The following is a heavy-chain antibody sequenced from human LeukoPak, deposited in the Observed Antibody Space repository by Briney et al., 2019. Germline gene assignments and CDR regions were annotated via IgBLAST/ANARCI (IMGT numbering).Heavy chain of an antibody. CDR2: INHSGST. J-gene: IGHJ6*03. D-gene: IGHD2-2*02. CDR3: ARVGCCSSTSCYTDGLAYYYMDV. CDR1: GGSFSGYY. V-gene: IGHV4-34*01. Sequence: SETLSLTCAVYGGSFSGYYWSWIRQPPGKGLEWIGEINHSGSTNYNPSLKSRVTISVDTSKNQFSLKLSSVTAADTAVYYCARVGCCSSTSCYTDGLAYYYMDVWGKGTTVTVSS.